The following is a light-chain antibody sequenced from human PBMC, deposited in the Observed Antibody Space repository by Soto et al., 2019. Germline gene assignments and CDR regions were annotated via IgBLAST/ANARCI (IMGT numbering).Light chain of an antibody. CDR2: GAS. J-gene: IGKJ4*01. CDR3: QQYSSWPLT. CDR1: QTVDAN. V-gene: IGKV3-15*01. Sequence: EVVMTQSPVALSVSPGERATLSCWASQTVDANLAWYQQKPGQAPRLLIYGASTRATGIPARFSGSASGTEFTLTISSLQSEDFAVYFCQQYSSWPLTFGGGTKVEIK.